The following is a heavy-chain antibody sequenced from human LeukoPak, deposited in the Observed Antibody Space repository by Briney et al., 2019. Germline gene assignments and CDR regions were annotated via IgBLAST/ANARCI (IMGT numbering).Heavy chain of an antibody. V-gene: IGHV3-30*04. Sequence: GGSLRLSCAASGFTFISYAIHWVRQAPGKGLEWVAVISFHGTDTFYADSVKGRFTISRDNSKNTLYLQMNNLRAEDTAVYYCAKDGAWLRFDDWGQGILVTVSS. CDR2: ISFHGTDT. J-gene: IGHJ4*02. CDR3: AKDGAWLRFDD. D-gene: IGHD5-12*01. CDR1: GFTFISYA.